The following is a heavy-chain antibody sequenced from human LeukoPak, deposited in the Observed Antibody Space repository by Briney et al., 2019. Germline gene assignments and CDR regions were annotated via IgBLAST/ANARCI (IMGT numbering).Heavy chain of an antibody. CDR2: ISYDGSNK. J-gene: IGHJ4*02. Sequence: PGGSLRLSCAASGFTFSSYGMHWVRQAPGKGLEWVAVISYDGSNKYYADSVKGRFTISRDNSKNTLYLQMNSLRAEDTAMYYCAKDGSKYYYGSGSYYDYWGQGTLVTVSS. CDR3: AKDGSKYYYGSGSYYDY. D-gene: IGHD3-10*01. CDR1: GFTFSSYG. V-gene: IGHV3-30*18.